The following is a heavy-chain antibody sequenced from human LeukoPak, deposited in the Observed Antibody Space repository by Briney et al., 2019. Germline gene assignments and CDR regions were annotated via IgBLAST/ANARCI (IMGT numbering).Heavy chain of an antibody. J-gene: IGHJ4*02. D-gene: IGHD3-10*01. Sequence: SETLSLTCTVSGGSISSYYWSWIRQPPGKGLEWIGYIYYSGSTNYNPSLKSRVTISVDTSKNQFSLKLSSVTAADTAVYYCARELSDMVRGVIGYFDYWGQGTLVTVSS. V-gene: IGHV4-59*01. CDR3: ARELSDMVRGVIGYFDY. CDR2: IYYSGST. CDR1: GGSISSYY.